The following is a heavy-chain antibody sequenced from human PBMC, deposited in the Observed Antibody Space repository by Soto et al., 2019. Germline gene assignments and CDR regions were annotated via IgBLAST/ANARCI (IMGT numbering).Heavy chain of an antibody. CDR2: LHYTGSD. V-gene: IGHV4-59*01. Sequence: PSETLSLTCTVSGISMNDYYGSWIRQSPGKGLEHIGYLHYTGSDNYNPSLKSRVTISMDRSKNQFSLRLSSVTAADTATYYCARSGHTFAGVIWGQGILVTVSS. CDR3: ARSGHTFAGVI. CDR1: GISMNDYY. J-gene: IGHJ4*02. D-gene: IGHD3-16*01.